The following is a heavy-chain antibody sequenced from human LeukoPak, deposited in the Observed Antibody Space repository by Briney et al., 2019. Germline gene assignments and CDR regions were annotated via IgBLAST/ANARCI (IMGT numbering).Heavy chain of an antibody. Sequence: SETLSLTCTVSGGSISSYYLSWIRQPPGKGLEWIGYIYYSGSTNYNPSLKSRVTISVDTSKNQFSLKLSSVTAADTAVYYCARHFSDPIAAATQSYYYYGMDVWGRGTTVTVSS. CDR2: IYYSGST. D-gene: IGHD6-13*01. V-gene: IGHV4-59*08. CDR3: ARHFSDPIAAATQSYYYYGMDV. CDR1: GGSISSYY. J-gene: IGHJ6*02.